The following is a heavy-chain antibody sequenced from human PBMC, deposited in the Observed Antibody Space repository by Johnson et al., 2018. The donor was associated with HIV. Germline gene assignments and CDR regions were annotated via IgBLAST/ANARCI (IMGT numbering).Heavy chain of an antibody. D-gene: IGHD6-6*01. CDR3: AKERHLVRAFDI. CDR1: GFTFDDYA. Sequence: VQLVESGGGLVQPGRSLRLSCAASGFTFDDYAMHWVRPAPGKGLEGVPGLSWTSGSTGYADSVKGRFTISRDNSKNTLYLQMNSLRAEDTAVYYCAKERHLVRAFDIWGQGTMVTVSS. V-gene: IGHV3-9*01. J-gene: IGHJ3*02. CDR2: LSWTSGST.